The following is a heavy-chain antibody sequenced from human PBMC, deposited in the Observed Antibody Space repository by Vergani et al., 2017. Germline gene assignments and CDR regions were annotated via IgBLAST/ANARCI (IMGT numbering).Heavy chain of an antibody. CDR1: GFSFSDHY. Sequence: QVQLVESGGGLVKPGGSLRLSCAASGFSFSDHYMTWIRQAPGKGLEWVSYISNSGNTIEYADSVKGRISISRDNAKCSLFLQMDSLRAEDTAVYYCARDHRDYNNYPGTFDIWGQGSMVTVSS. CDR3: ARDHRDYNNYPGTFDI. V-gene: IGHV3-11*01. CDR2: ISNSGNTI. D-gene: IGHD5-24*01. J-gene: IGHJ3*02.